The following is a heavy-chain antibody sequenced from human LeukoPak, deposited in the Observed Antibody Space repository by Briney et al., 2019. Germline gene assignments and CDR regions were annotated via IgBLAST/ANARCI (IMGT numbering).Heavy chain of an antibody. J-gene: IGHJ4*02. CDR1: GYSISSGYY. CDR2: IYHSGST. V-gene: IGHV4-38-2*01. Sequence: RTSETLSLTCAVSGYSISSGYYWGWIRQPPGKGLEWIGSIYHSGSTYYNPSLKSRVTISVDTSKNQFSLKLSPVTAADTAVYYCARVSPENSSGYYYDNYYFDYWGQGTLVTVSS. D-gene: IGHD3-22*01. CDR3: ARVSPENSSGYYYDNYYFDY.